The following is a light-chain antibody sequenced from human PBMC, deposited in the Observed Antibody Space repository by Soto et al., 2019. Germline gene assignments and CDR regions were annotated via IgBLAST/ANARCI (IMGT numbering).Light chain of an antibody. CDR3: QQYSSSPGT. Sequence: EIVMTQSPATLSVSPGEGATLSCRASQSISSSHLAWYQQRLGQAPRLLIYGTSNRATGIPDRFSGSRSGTDFTLTITRLEPEDFAVYYCQQYSSSPGTFGQGTKVDIK. CDR1: QSISSSH. J-gene: IGKJ1*01. CDR2: GTS. V-gene: IGKV3-20*01.